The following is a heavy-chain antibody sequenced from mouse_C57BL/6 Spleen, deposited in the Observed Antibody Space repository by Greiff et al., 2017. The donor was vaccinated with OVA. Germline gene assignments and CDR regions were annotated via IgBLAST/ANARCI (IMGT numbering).Heavy chain of an antibody. J-gene: IGHJ3*01. CDR1: GFTFSSYA. CDR2: ISDGGSYT. CDR3: ARDRDYGWFAY. Sequence: EVQVVESGGGLVKPGGSLKLSCAASGFTFSSYAMSWVRQTPEKRLEWVATISDGGSYTYYPDNVKGRFTISRDNAKNNLYLQMSHLKSEDTAMYYCARDRDYGWFAYWGQGTLVTVSA. V-gene: IGHV5-4*01. D-gene: IGHD2-4*01.